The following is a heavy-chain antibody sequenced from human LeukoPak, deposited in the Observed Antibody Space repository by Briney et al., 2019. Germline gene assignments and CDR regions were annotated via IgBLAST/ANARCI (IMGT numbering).Heavy chain of an antibody. J-gene: IGHJ4*02. Sequence: ASVKVSCKASGYTFTSYAMHWVRQAPGQRLEWMGWINAGNGNTKYSQKFQGRVTITRDTSASTAYMELSSLKSEDTAMYYCARGNGGWELLEAYFDYWGQGTLVTVSS. CDR3: ARGNGGWELLEAYFDY. CDR2: INAGNGNT. D-gene: IGHD1-26*01. CDR1: GYTFTSYA. V-gene: IGHV1-3*01.